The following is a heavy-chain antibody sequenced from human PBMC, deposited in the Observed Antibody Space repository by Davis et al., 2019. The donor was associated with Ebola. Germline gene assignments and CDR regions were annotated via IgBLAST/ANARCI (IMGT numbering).Heavy chain of an antibody. CDR1: GGTFSSYA. Sequence: SVKVSCKASGGTFSSYAISWVRQAPGQGLEWMGGIIPIFGTANYAQKFQGRVTITEDESTSTAYMELSSLRSEDTAVYYCARDLERYGSGSFFDYWGQGTLVTVSS. D-gene: IGHD3-10*01. CDR2: IIPIFGTA. CDR3: ARDLERYGSGSFFDY. V-gene: IGHV1-69*13. J-gene: IGHJ4*02.